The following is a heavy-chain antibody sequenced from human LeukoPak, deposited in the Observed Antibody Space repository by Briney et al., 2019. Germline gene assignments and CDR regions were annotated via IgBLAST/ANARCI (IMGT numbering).Heavy chain of an antibody. D-gene: IGHD2-2*01. J-gene: IGHJ5*02. CDR3: ARELFIVPAAKGTNLGYNWFDP. V-gene: IGHV4-4*07. CDR2: IYTSGST. Sequence: PSETLSLTCTVSGGSISSYYWSWIRQPAGKGLEWIGRIYTSGSTNYNPSLKSRVTMSVDTSKNQFSLKLSSVTAADTAVYYCARELFIVPAAKGTNLGYNWFDPWGQGTLVTVSS. CDR1: GGSISSYY.